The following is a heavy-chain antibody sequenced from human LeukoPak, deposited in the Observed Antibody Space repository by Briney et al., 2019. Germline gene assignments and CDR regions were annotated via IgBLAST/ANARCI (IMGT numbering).Heavy chain of an antibody. Sequence: GGSLRLSCAASGFTFSSYSMNWVRQAPGKGLEWVSYISSSSSTIYYADSVKGRFTISRDNAKNSLYLQMNSLRAEDTAVYYCAKDLSGSYYVADYWGQGTLVTVSS. D-gene: IGHD1-26*01. CDR2: ISSSSSTI. J-gene: IGHJ4*02. CDR3: AKDLSGSYYVADY. CDR1: GFTFSSYS. V-gene: IGHV3-48*01.